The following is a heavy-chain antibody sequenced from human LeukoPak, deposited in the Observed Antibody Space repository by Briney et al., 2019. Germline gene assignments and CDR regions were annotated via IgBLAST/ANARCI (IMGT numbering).Heavy chain of an antibody. CDR1: GFTVSSSY. Sequence: PGGSLRLSCSASGFTVSSSYMSWVRQAPGKGLGRVSVIYSGGSTYYADSVKGRFTISRDNSKNTLYLQMNSLRIEDTAVYYCARVAFRSSSYISGIDYWGQGTLVTVSS. D-gene: IGHD6-6*01. J-gene: IGHJ4*02. CDR2: IYSGGST. CDR3: ARVAFRSSSYISGIDY. V-gene: IGHV3-53*01.